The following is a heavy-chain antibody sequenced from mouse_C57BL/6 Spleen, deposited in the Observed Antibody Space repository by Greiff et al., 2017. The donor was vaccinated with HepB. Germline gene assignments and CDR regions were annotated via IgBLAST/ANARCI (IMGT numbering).Heavy chain of an antibody. J-gene: IGHJ2*01. D-gene: IGHD6-1*01. CDR3: ARSQAAHYFDY. CDR1: GYAFSSSW. Sequence: QVQLKQSGPELVKPGASVKISCKASGYAFSSSWMNWVKQRPGKGLEWIGRIYPGDGDTNYNGKFKGKATLTADKSSSTAYMQLSSLTSEDSAVYFCARSQAAHYFDYWGQGTTLTVSS. CDR2: IYPGDGDT. V-gene: IGHV1-82*01.